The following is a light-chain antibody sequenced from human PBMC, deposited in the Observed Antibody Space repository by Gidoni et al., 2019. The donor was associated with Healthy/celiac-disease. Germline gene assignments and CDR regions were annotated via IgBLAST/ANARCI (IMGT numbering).Light chain of an antibody. V-gene: IGKV1-39*01. CDR1: QSSSSY. CDR2: AAS. J-gene: IGKJ4*01. CDR3: QQSYSTLGT. Sequence: DLQMTQSPSSLSASAGDRVTITCQARQSSSSYLNWYQQKPGKAPKLLIYAASSLESGVPSRFSGSGSGTDFTLTISSLQPEDVATYYCQQSYSTLGTFGGGTQVEIK.